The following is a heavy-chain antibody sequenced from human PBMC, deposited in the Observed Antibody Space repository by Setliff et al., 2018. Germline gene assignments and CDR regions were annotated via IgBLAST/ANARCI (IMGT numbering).Heavy chain of an antibody. D-gene: IGHD5-12*01. CDR2: ISTTGDTI. J-gene: IGHJ4*02. V-gene: IGHV3-11*01. Sequence: GGSLRLSCAASKFSFSSYYMAWIRQTPGKGLEWLTYISTTGDTISYADSVKGRFTVSRDNAKNSVYLQMSSLSPEDTAVYFCARDVLSYTAYHWLNFGGPGVLVTVSS. CDR3: ARDVLSYTAYHWLNF. CDR1: KFSFSSYY.